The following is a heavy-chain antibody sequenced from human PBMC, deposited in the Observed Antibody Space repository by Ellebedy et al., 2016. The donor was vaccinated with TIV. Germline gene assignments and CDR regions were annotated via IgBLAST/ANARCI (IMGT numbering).Heavy chain of an antibody. Sequence: GESLKISCAASGFTFSDYYMSWSRQAQGKGLEWVSYISSSGSTIYYADSVKGRFTISRDNAKNSLYLQMNSLRAEDTAVYYCARVEPGIAAAGTGGWFDPWGQGTLVTVSS. CDR1: GFTFSDYY. CDR3: ARVEPGIAAAGTGGWFDP. D-gene: IGHD6-13*01. CDR2: ISSSGSTI. V-gene: IGHV3-11*01. J-gene: IGHJ5*02.